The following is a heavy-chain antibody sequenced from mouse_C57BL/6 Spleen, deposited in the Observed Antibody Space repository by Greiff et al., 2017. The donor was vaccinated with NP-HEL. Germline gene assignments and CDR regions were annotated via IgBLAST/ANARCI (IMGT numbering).Heavy chain of an antibody. CDR2: IYPGNSDT. CDR1: GYTFTSYW. Sequence: EVHLVESGTVLARPGASVKMSCKTSGYTFTSYWMHWVKQRPGQGLEWIGAIYPGNSDTSYNQQFKGKAKLTAVTSASTAYMELSSLTNEDSAVYYCTMKNYGSSNYAMDYWGQGTSVTVSS. V-gene: IGHV1-5*01. CDR3: TMKNYGSSNYAMDY. J-gene: IGHJ4*01. D-gene: IGHD1-1*01.